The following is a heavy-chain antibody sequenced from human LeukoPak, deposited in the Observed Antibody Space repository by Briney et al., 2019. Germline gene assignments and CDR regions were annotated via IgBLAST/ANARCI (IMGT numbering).Heavy chain of an antibody. V-gene: IGHV3-33*01. Sequence: GGSLRLSCAASGFTFSSYGMHWVRQAPGKGLEWVAVIWYDGSNKYYADSVKGRFTISRDNSKNTLYLQMNSLRAEDTAVYYCAREGAYCSSTSCYFDYWGQGTLDTVSS. CDR1: GFTFSSYG. J-gene: IGHJ4*02. CDR3: AREGAYCSSTSCYFDY. CDR2: IWYDGSNK. D-gene: IGHD2-2*01.